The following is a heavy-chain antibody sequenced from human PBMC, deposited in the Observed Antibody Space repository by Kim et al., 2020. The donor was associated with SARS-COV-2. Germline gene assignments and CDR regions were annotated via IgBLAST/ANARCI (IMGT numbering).Heavy chain of an antibody. Sequence: GSLRLSCAVSGFSFSSRWSSWVRQAPGKGLEWVACIKEDGSETHYVDSVKGRFTISRDNAKKALYLHMNSLRAEDSALYYCAILDSRPQGSTGYWGQGTLVTVSS. CDR3: AILDSRPQGSTGY. CDR1: GFSFSSRW. D-gene: IGHD6-6*01. V-gene: IGHV3-7*01. J-gene: IGHJ4*02. CDR2: IKEDGSET.